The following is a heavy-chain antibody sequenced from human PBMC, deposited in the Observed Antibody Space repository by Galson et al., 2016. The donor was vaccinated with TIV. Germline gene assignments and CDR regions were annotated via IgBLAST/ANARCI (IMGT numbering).Heavy chain of an antibody. D-gene: IGHD3/OR15-3a*01. J-gene: IGHJ3*01. V-gene: IGHV5-51*01. CDR1: RYNFASHW. CDR3: ARHGRRVPDFSGFDV. Sequence: QSGAEVKKPGESLKISCKGSRYNFASHWIGWVRQMPGKGPEWMGIIFPGDSDTRYSPSFQGQVTMSADKSISTAYLQWSSLKASDSAIYDCARHGRRVPDFSGFDVWGQGTKVIVSS. CDR2: IFPGDSDT.